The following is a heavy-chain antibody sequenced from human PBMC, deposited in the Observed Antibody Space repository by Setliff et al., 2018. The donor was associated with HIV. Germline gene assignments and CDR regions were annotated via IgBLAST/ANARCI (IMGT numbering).Heavy chain of an antibody. Sequence: GGSLRLSCAGSGFIFRDHWMTWVRQAPRKGLEWVANIKQDGSEKYYADSVKGRFTISRDNAKNSLYLQMNSLRAEDTAVYYCARDATRGGDMDVWAKGTTVTVSS. CDR2: IKQDGSEK. CDR1: GFIFRDHW. V-gene: IGHV3-7*01. D-gene: IGHD2-15*01. J-gene: IGHJ6*03. CDR3: ARDATRGGDMDV.